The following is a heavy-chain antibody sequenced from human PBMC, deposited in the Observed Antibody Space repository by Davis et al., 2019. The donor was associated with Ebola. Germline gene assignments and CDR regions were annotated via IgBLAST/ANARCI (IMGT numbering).Heavy chain of an antibody. Sequence: AASVKVSCKTSGYTFTDYYIHWVRQAPGQGLEWMGIVNPSGGRTDYAQKFQGRVTMTRDTSISTAYMKLSRLRSDDTAVYYCARGLDVWGKGTTVTVSS. CDR1: GYTFTDYY. CDR2: VNPSGGRT. J-gene: IGHJ6*04. CDR3: ARGLDV. V-gene: IGHV1-2*02.